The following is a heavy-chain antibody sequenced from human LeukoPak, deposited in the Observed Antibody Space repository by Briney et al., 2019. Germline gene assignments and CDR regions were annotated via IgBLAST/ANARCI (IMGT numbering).Heavy chain of an antibody. Sequence: ASVKVSCKASGYTFTSYGISWVRQAPGQGLEWMGWISAYNGNTNYAQKLQGRVTMTTDTSTSTAYMELRSLRSDDTAVYYCARGDYDILTGYFSYYSDYWGQGTLVTVSS. J-gene: IGHJ4*02. CDR3: ARGDYDILTGYFSYYSDY. V-gene: IGHV1-18*01. D-gene: IGHD3-9*01. CDR1: GYTFTSYG. CDR2: ISAYNGNT.